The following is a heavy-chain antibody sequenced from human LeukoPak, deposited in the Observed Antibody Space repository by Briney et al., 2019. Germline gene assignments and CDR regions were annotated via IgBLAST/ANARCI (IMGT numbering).Heavy chain of an antibody. CDR3: ARALVVVPAAIFFDAFDI. J-gene: IGHJ3*02. CDR2: INSDGSST. Sequence: PGGSLRLSCAASGFTFSSYWMHWVRQAPGKGLVWVSRINSDGSSTSYADSVKGRFTISRDNAKNTLYLQMNSLRAEDTAVYYCARALVVVPAAIFFDAFDIWGQGTMVTVSS. D-gene: IGHD2-2*01. CDR1: GFTFSSYW. V-gene: IGHV3-74*01.